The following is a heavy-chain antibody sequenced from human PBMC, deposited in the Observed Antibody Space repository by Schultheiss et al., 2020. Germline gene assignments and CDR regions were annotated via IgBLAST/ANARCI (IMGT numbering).Heavy chain of an antibody. D-gene: IGHD3-22*01. CDR1: GYYISSGHY. J-gene: IGHJ4*02. Sequence: SETLSLTCTVSGYYISSGHYWGWIRQPPGKGLEWVGTIYHSGGTYYNPSLKSQVAISLDTSNNQFSLKLSSVTAADTAVYYCAREYLLQGLDYWGQGTLVTVSS. V-gene: IGHV4-38-2*02. CDR3: AREYLLQGLDY. CDR2: IYHSGGT.